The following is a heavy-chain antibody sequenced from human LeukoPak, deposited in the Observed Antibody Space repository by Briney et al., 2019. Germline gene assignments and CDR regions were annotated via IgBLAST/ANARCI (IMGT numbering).Heavy chain of an antibody. V-gene: IGHV4-34*01. CDR1: GGSFSGYY. Sequence: SETLSLTCAVYGGSFSGYYWSWIRQPPGKGLEWSGEINHSGITKYNPSLKSRVTMSLDTSKSQFSLKLSSVTAADTALYYCARGVVGVIEVRVYYVDYCGQGTLVTVSS. D-gene: IGHD3-3*01. CDR2: INHSGIT. CDR3: ARGVVGVIEVRVYYVDY. J-gene: IGHJ4*01.